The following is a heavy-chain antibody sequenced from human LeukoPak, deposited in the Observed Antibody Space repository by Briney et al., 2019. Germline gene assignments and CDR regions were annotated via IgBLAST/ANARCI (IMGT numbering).Heavy chain of an antibody. D-gene: IGHD3-22*01. CDR3: ARLNYYDSSGYYGSGYFDY. Sequence: GESLKISCKGSGYTFTNYWIGWVRQMPGKGLEWMGIIYPGDSDTRYSPSFQGQVTISADKSISTAYLQWSSLKASDTAMYYCARLNYYDSSGYYGSGYFDYWGQGTLVTVSS. J-gene: IGHJ4*02. V-gene: IGHV5-51*01. CDR2: IYPGDSDT. CDR1: GYTFTNYW.